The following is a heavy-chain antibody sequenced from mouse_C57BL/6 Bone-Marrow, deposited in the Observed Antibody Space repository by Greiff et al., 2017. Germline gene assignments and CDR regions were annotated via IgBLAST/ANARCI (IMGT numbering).Heavy chain of an antibody. CDR3: AKVLDYYAMGY. Sequence: VQLQQSGPGLVQPSQSLSITCTVSGFSLTSYGVHWVRQSPGKGLEWLGVIWRGGSTDYNAAFMSRLSITKDNSKSQVFFIMHRLQADDTAIFFCAKVLDYYAMGYWGQRTSVTVSS. CDR1: GFSLTSYG. J-gene: IGHJ4*01. V-gene: IGHV2-5*01. CDR2: IWRGGST.